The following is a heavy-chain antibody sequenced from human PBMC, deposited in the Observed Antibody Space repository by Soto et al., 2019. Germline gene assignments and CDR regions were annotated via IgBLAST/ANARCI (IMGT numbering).Heavy chain of an antibody. CDR3: ARDGYCSSTSCYTQGGLYYYYGMDV. J-gene: IGHJ6*02. V-gene: IGHV1-18*01. Sequence: GASVKVSCKVSGYTLTELSMHWVRQAPGQGLEWMGWISAYNGNTNYAQKFQGRVTMTRDTSTSTAYMELRSLRSDDTAVYYCARDGYCSSTSCYTQGGLYYYYGMDVWGPGTTVTVSS. CDR2: ISAYNGNT. D-gene: IGHD2-2*02. CDR1: GYTLTELS.